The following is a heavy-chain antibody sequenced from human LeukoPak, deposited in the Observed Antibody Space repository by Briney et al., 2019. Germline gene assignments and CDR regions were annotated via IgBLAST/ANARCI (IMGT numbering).Heavy chain of an antibody. CDR1: GYTFPSYY. J-gene: IGHJ3*02. CDR2: INPSGGST. D-gene: IGHD6-6*01. V-gene: IGHV1-46*01. Sequence: ASVNVSCKASGYTFPSYYMQGVRQAPGQGLEGVGIINPSGGSTSYAQKFHGRVTMTRDTSTSTVYMELSSLRSEDTAVYYCARSRMAARWNAFDIWGQGTMVTVSS. CDR3: ARSRMAARWNAFDI.